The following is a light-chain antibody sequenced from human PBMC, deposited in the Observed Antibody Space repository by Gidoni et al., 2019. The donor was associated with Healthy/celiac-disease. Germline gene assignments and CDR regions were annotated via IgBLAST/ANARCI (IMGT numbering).Light chain of an antibody. CDR2: DAS. CDR1: QSVSSY. CDR3: QQRSNWPT. V-gene: IGKV3-11*01. Sequence: EIVLTQSPATLSLSPGERATLSCRASQSVSSYLAWYQQKPGQAPRLLIYDASNRATGIPARFSGSGSGTDFTLTISSLEPEDFAVYYWQQRSNWPTFXQXTKVEIK. J-gene: IGKJ1*01.